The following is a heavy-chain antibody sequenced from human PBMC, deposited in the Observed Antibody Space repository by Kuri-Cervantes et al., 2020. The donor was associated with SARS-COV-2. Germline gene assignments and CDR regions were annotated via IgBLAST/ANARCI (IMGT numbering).Heavy chain of an antibody. V-gene: IGHV3-7*01. D-gene: IGHD1-26*01. CDR3: AREGVDIVGAPHDAFDI. J-gene: IGHJ3*02. CDR2: IKQDGSEK. CDR1: GFTFSSYW. Sequence: GESLKISCAASGFTFSSYWMSWVCQAPGKGLEWVANIKQDGSEKYYVDSVNGRFTISRDNAKNSLYLQMNSLRAEDTAVYYCAREGVDIVGAPHDAFDIWGQGTMVTVSS.